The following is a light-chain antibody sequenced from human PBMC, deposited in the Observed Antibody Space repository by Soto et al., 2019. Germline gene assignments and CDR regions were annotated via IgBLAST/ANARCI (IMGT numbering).Light chain of an antibody. CDR3: QQYNNWRVA. CDR1: QSVSSN. Sequence: EIVMTQSPATLPVSPGERATLSCRASQSVSSNLAWYQQKPGQAPRLLIYGASTRATGIPARFSGSGSGTEFTLTISSLQSEDFAVYYCQQYNNWRVAFGGGTKVDIK. CDR2: GAS. J-gene: IGKJ4*01. V-gene: IGKV3-15*01.